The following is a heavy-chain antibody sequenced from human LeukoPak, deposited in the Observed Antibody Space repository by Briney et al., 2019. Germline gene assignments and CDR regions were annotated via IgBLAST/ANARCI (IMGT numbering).Heavy chain of an antibody. CDR2: IKEDGSEK. D-gene: IGHD2-15*01. Sequence: GGSLRLSCAASGFIFSDYWMSWVRQAPGKGLEWVANIKEDGSEKYSVDSVKGRFTISRDNAKKSLYLQMNGLRAEDTAVYYCARDIVVVVASVYHYYGMDVWGQGTTVTVSS. J-gene: IGHJ6*02. V-gene: IGHV3-7*04. CDR3: ARDIVVVVASVYHYYGMDV. CDR1: GFIFSDYW.